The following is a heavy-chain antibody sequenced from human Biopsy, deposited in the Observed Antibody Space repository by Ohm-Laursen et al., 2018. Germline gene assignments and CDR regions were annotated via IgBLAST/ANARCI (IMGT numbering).Heavy chain of an antibody. J-gene: IGHJ3*02. CDR3: ARGRYAAFDI. V-gene: IGHV6-1*01. CDR1: GDSVSSNTVA. Sequence: QTLSLTCAISGDSVSSNTVAWNWIRQSPSRGLEWLGRAIYRSKWSNDYAVSVKNRITIDPDTSKNQFSLQLNSVTPEDTAIYYCARGRYAAFDIWGQGTKVTISS. D-gene: IGHD3-9*01. CDR2: AIYRSKWSN.